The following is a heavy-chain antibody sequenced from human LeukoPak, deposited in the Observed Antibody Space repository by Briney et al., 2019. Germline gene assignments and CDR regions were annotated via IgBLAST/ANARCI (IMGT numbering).Heavy chain of an antibody. CDR2: IIPILGIA. V-gene: IGHV1-69*04. D-gene: IGHD4-17*01. CDR3: ARERGEDYGDYEDY. CDR1: GGTFSSYA. J-gene: IGHJ4*02. Sequence: SVKVSCKASGGTFSSYAISWVRQAPGQGLEWVGRIIPILGIANYAQKFQGRVTITADKSTSTAYMELSSLRSEDTAVYYCARERGEDYGDYEDYWGQGTLVTVSS.